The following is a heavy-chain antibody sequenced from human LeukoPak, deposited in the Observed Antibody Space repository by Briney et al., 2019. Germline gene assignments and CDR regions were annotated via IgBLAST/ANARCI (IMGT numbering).Heavy chain of an antibody. V-gene: IGHV3-74*01. CDR3: ATALGPNWFDP. J-gene: IGHJ5*02. CDR2: INSDGSST. Sequence: GGSLRLSCAASGFTFSSYWMHWVRQAPGQGPVWVSRINSDGSSTSYADSVKGRFTISRDNAKNTLYLQMNSLRAEDTAVYYCATALGPNWFDPWGQGTLVTVSS. CDR1: GFTFSSYW.